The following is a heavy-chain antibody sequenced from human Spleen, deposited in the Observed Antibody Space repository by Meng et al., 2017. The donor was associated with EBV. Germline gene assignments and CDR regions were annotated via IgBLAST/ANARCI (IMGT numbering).Heavy chain of an antibody. CDR3: ASESGRGFTPDY. D-gene: IGHD3-10*01. Sequence: VQSWGGGKKAGAWVKVSCGTCGGTFRSGVVSWGRQAPGKGLAWRGGLIPMVGAPHYAQKFQGRVTIIADESTSTHSMELNSLRSEDTAMYYCASESGRGFTPDYWGQGTLVTVSS. J-gene: IGHJ4*02. V-gene: IGHV1-69*01. CDR1: GGTFRSGV. CDR2: LIPMVGAP.